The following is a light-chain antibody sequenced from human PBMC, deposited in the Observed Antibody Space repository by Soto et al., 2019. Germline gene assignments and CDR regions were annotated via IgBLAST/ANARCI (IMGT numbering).Light chain of an antibody. CDR1: QGIFSY. Sequence: HVSTSTSFRSASVCDSVTITWRASQGIFSYLAWYQQKPGKAPELLIYGASTLKSGVPSRFSGSGSGKEFTLTISNLQAEDVATYYCQHVKSYSGTFGGGTKVDI. J-gene: IGKJ4*01. V-gene: IGKV1-9*01. CDR3: QHVKSYSGT. CDR2: GAS.